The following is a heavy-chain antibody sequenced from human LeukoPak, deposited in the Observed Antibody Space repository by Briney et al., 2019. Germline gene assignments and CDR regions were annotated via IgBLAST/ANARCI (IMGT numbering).Heavy chain of an antibody. J-gene: IGHJ3*02. CDR3: ARDMTQPDAFDI. Sequence: SQTLSLTCTVSGGSISSGDYYWSWIRQPPGKGLEWIGYIYYSGSTYYNPSLKSRVTISVDTSKNQFSLKLSSVTAADTAVYYCARDMTQPDAFDIWGQGTMVTVSS. CDR1: GGSISSGDYY. V-gene: IGHV4-30-4*01. CDR2: IYYSGST. D-gene: IGHD3-16*01.